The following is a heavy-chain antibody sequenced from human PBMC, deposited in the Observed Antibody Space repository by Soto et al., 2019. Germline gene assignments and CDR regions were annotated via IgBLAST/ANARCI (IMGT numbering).Heavy chain of an antibody. V-gene: IGHV3-23*01. Sequence: GGSLRLSCAASGFSFSNYAMNWVRQAPGKGLEWVSAISAGGSNTNYADSVKGRFTISSDNSKNTLYLQMNGLRADDTAVYYCAKEYSTSFDYWGQGTPVTVS. CDR2: ISAGGSNT. CDR1: GFSFSNYA. J-gene: IGHJ4*02. D-gene: IGHD6-6*01. CDR3: AKEYSTSFDY.